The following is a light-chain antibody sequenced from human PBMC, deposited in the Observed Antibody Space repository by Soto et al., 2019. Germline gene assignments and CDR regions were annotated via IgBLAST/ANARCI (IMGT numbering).Light chain of an antibody. CDR3: QQADSYPIT. V-gene: IGKV1-9*01. CDR2: AAS. Sequence: DIQLTQSPSFLSASVGDRVTITCRARQGISSYLAWYQQKPGKAPKLLIYAASTLQSGLPSRFSGSGSGTAFTLTSGSLEPEDFATYYWQQADSYPITFGQGTRLEI. CDR1: QGISSY. J-gene: IGKJ5*01.